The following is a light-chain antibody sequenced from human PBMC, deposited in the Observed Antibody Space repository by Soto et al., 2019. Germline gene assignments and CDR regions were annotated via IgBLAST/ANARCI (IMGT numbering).Light chain of an antibody. CDR3: QQYNSYS. J-gene: IGKJ1*01. CDR2: DAS. Sequence: ESVLTQSPATLSLSPGERAPLSCRASPSVSNSLAWYQHKPGQAPRLLIYDASNRATGVPTRFSGSGSGTDFTLTISSLQPDDFATYYCQQYNSYSFGQGTKVDI. CDR1: PSVSNS. V-gene: IGKV3-11*01.